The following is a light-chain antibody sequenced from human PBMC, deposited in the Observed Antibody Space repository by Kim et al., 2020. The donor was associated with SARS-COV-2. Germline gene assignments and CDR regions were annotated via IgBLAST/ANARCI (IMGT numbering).Light chain of an antibody. J-gene: IGLJ1*01. V-gene: IGLV1-40*01. CDR1: SSNIGAGFE. CDR2: GDI. CDR3: QSYDNSLSGYV. Sequence: QRVTIPGPGISSNIGAGFEVNWYQKLPGKAPKLLIYGDINRPSGVPDRFSGSKSGTSDSLAITGLQTEDEADYYCQSYDNSLSGYVFGTGTKVTVL.